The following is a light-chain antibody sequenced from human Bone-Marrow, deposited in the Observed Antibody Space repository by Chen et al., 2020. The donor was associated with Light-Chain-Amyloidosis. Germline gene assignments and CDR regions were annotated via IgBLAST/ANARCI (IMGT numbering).Light chain of an antibody. V-gene: IGKV3-20*01. J-gene: IGKJ1*01. Sequence: DIVLTQSPGTLSLSTGERATLSCRASQSVSSSYLAWYQQKPGQAPRLLIYGASSRATGIPDRFSGSGSGTDFTLTISRLEPEDFAVYYCQQYGSSPKTFGQGTKVEIK. CDR3: QQYGSSPKT. CDR2: GAS. CDR1: QSVSSSY.